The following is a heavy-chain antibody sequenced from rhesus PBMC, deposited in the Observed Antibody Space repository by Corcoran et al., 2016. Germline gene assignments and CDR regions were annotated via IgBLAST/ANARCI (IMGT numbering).Heavy chain of an antibody. Sequence: QVQLQESGPGLVKPSETLSLTCAVSGGSISGGYDWSWNRQPPGKGLEWIGYIYGSSRSTHYNPSLKTRVTISKDTSKNQFSLKLSSVTAADTAVYYCARHPVYYDSGYYNSLDVWGRGVLVTVSS. V-gene: IGHV4-76*01. CDR3: ARHPVYYDSGYYNSLDV. D-gene: IGHD3-28*01. CDR2: IYGSSRST. CDR1: GGSISGGYD. J-gene: IGHJ5-2*02.